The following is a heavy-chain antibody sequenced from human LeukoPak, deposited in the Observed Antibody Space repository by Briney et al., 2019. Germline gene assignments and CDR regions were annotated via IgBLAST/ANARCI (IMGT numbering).Heavy chain of an antibody. D-gene: IGHD3-16*02. CDR2: INHSGST. CDR1: GGSFSGYY. Sequence: SQTLSLTCAVYGGSFSGYYWSWIRQPPGKGLEWIGEINHSGSTNYNPSLKSRVTISVDTSKNQFSLKLSSVTAADTAVYYCARGGDYVWGSYRYWGQGTLVTVSS. V-gene: IGHV4-34*01. J-gene: IGHJ4*02. CDR3: ARGGDYVWGSYRY.